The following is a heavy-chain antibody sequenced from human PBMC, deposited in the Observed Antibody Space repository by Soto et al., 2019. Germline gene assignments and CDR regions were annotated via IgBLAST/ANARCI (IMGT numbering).Heavy chain of an antibody. CDR1: GGTFSSYA. V-gene: IGHV1-69*13. CDR2: IIPIFGTA. Sequence: SVKVSCKASGGTFSSYAISWVRQAPGQGLEWMGGIIPIFGTANYAQKFQGRVTITADESTSTAYMELCSLRSEDTAVYYCARDQRRSSPKPTYNWFDPWGQGTLVTVSS. D-gene: IGHD6-13*01. CDR3: ARDQRRSSPKPTYNWFDP. J-gene: IGHJ5*02.